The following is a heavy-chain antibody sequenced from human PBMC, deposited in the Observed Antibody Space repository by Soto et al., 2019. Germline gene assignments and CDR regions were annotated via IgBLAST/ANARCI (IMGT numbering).Heavy chain of an antibody. Sequence: SETLSLTCTLSGGSISSGDYYWSWIRQPPGKGLEWIGYIYYSGSTYYNPSLKSRVTISVDTSKNQFALKLSSVTAADTAVYYCARVCAQIWCDFDYWGQGTLVTVSS. D-gene: IGHD5-18*01. J-gene: IGHJ4*02. CDR2: IYYSGST. V-gene: IGHV4-30-4*01. CDR1: GGSISSGDYY. CDR3: ARVCAQIWCDFDY.